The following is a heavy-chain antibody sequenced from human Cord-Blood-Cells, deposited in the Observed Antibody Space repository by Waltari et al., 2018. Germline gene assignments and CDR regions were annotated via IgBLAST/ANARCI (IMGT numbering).Heavy chain of an antibody. CDR1: GFTFSSYW. J-gene: IGHJ4*02. Sequence: EVQLVESGGGLVQPGGSLRLSCAASGFTFSSYWMHWVRQAPGKGLVWVQRINSEGGSTSYADSGKGRFTISRDNAKNTLYLQMNSLRAEDTAVYYCASSYCGGDCYYFDYWGQGTLVTVSS. D-gene: IGHD2-21*01. CDR2: INSEGGST. CDR3: ASSYCGGDCYYFDY. V-gene: IGHV3-74*01.